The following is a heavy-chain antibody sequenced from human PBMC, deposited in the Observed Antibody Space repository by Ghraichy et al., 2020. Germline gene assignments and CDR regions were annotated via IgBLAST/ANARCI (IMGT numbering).Heavy chain of an antibody. CDR3: AKDKEEDSGGDYYFDY. CDR2: ISGSGGST. V-gene: IGHV3-23*01. D-gene: IGHD3-16*01. CDR1: GFTFSSYA. J-gene: IGHJ4*02. Sequence: GESLNISCAASGFTFSSYAMSWVRQAPGKGLEWVSAISGSGGSTYYADSVKGRFTISRDNSKNTLYLQMNSLRAEDTAVYYCAKDKEEDSGGDYYFDYWGQGTLVTVSS.